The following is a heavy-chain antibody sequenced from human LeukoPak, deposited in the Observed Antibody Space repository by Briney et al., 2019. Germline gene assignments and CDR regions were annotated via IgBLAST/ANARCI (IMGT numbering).Heavy chain of an antibody. CDR2: INHSGST. CDR3: ASRGR. CDR1: GGSFSGYY. Sequence: SETLSLTCAVYGGSFSGYYWSWIRQPPGKGLEWIGEINHSGSTNYNPPLKSRVTISVDTSKNQFSLNLSSVTAADTAVYYCASRGRWGQGTLVTVSS. J-gene: IGHJ4*02. V-gene: IGHV4-34*01. D-gene: IGHD3-16*01.